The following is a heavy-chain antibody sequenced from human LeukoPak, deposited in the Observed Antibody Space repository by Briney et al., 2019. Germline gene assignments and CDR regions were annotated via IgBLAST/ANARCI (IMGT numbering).Heavy chain of an antibody. Sequence: PSETLTLTCAVYGGSFSGYYWSWIRQPPGKGLEWIGEINHSGSTSYNPSLKSRVAISVDTSKNQLSLKLSSVTAADTAVYYCARGGRYCSSTSCPEYNWFDPWGQGTLVTVSS. J-gene: IGHJ5*02. CDR3: ARGGRYCSSTSCPEYNWFDP. CDR2: INHSGST. CDR1: GGSFSGYY. D-gene: IGHD2-2*01. V-gene: IGHV4-34*01.